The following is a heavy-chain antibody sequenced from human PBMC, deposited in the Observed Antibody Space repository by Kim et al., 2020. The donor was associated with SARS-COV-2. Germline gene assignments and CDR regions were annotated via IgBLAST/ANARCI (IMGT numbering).Heavy chain of an antibody. D-gene: IGHD6-13*01. V-gene: IGHV3-23*01. J-gene: IGHJ4*02. Sequence: GKTTTYADSGKGRFTGSRANSKNTLYLQMGSLRAEDTAIYYCANPRQPDYWGQGTLVTVSS. CDR2: GKTT. CDR3: ANPRQPDY.